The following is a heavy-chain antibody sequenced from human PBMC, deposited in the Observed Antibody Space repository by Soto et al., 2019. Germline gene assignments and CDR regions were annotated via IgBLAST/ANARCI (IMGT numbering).Heavy chain of an antibody. Sequence: QVQLVQSGAEVKKPGASVRVSCKASGYTFTSYYIHWVRQAPGQGPEWMGMISPSSGGTDYAQKFQGRVTMTRDTSMSTVYMELSSLRSEDTAVYFCTRSIITTAGTDAFDLWGQGTLVTVSS. CDR3: TRSIITTAGTDAFDL. CDR2: ISPSSGGT. CDR1: GYTFTSYY. D-gene: IGHD6-13*01. V-gene: IGHV1-46*03. J-gene: IGHJ3*01.